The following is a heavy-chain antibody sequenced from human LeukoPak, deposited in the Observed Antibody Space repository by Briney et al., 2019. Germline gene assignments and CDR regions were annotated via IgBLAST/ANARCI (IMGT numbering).Heavy chain of an antibody. D-gene: IGHD2/OR15-2a*01. Sequence: PSETLSLTCTVSGGSISSYYWSWIRQPPGKGLEWFGYIYYSGSTNYNPSLRSRVTISVDTSKNQFSLKLSSVTAADTAVYYCARVSVRESWGNWFDPWGQGTLVTVSS. CDR2: IYYSGST. J-gene: IGHJ5*02. CDR1: GGSISSYY. V-gene: IGHV4-59*01. CDR3: ARVSVRESWGNWFDP.